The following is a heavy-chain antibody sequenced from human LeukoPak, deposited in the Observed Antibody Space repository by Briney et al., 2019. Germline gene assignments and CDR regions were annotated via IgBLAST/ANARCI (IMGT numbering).Heavy chain of an antibody. V-gene: IGHV3-48*02. CDR3: ARVHRLQGIDKADC. CDR1: GFTFSSYS. J-gene: IGHJ4*02. D-gene: IGHD2-15*01. CDR2: ISSSSSTI. Sequence: GGSLRVSCAASGFTFSSYSMNWVRQAPGRGLEWVSYISSSSSTIYYADSVRGRFTISRDNAKNSLYLQMNSLRDEDTAVYYCARVHRLQGIDKADCWGQGTLVTVSS.